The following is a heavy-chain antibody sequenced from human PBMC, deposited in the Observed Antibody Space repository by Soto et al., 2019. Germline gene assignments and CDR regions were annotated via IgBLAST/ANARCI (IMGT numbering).Heavy chain of an antibody. CDR2: INAGNGNT. CDR1: GYTFTSYA. Sequence: QVQLVQSGAEEKKPGASVKVSCKASGYTFTSYAMHWVRQAPGQRLEWMGWINAGNGNTKYSQKFQGSVTITRDTSASPVYMELSSLRSEDTAVYYCARIIVVVTALDYWGQGTLVTVSS. J-gene: IGHJ4*02. CDR3: ARIIVVVTALDY. D-gene: IGHD2-21*02. V-gene: IGHV1-3*05.